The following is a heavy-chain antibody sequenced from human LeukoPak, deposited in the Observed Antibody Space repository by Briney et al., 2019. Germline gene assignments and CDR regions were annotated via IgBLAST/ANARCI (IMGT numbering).Heavy chain of an antibody. V-gene: IGHV3-23*01. CDR3: AKSAYYDSSGFYREYYFDY. CDR2: ISGSGGST. J-gene: IGHJ4*02. Sequence: ETLSLTCTVSGGAISNSRYQWGWVRQAPGKGLEWVSTISGSGGSTYYADSVKGRFTISRDNSKNTLHLQMNSLRAEDTAVYYCAKSAYYDSSGFYREYYFDYWGQGTLVTVSS. D-gene: IGHD3-22*01. CDR1: GGAISNSRY.